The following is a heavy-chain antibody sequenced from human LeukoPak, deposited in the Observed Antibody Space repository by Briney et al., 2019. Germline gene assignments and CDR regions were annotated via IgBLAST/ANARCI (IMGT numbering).Heavy chain of an antibody. J-gene: IGHJ4*02. D-gene: IGHD3-10*01. CDR1: GFSFSSYA. V-gene: IGHV3-23*01. CDR2: ISGGGGTT. CDR3: ARVGVLINTPIEY. Sequence: GGSLTLSCAASGFSFSSYAMSWVRQAPGKGLEWVSVISGGGGTTYSADSVKGRFTISRDNSKNTLYLQMNILRAEDTAVYYCARVGVLINTPIEYWGQGTLVTVSS.